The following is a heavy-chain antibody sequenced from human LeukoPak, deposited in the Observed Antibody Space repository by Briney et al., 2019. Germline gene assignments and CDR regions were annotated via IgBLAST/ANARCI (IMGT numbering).Heavy chain of an antibody. CDR2: ISISSSYI. D-gene: IGHD3-3*01. V-gene: IGHV3-21*01. CDR1: GFTFSSNT. J-gene: IGHJ6*03. CDR3: AKGHDFWMYVNVPSYMDV. Sequence: TPGGPWRLSCAASGFTFSSNTMNWFRQAQGRGLEWAPSISISSSYIYYADSVKGRFTISRDNAKNSLYLQMNSLRAEDTAVYYCAKGHDFWMYVNVPSYMDVWGKGTTVTASS.